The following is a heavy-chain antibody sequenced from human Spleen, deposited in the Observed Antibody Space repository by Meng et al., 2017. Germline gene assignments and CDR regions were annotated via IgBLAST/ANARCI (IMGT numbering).Heavy chain of an antibody. Sequence: GESLKISCAASGFTFSSYSMNWVRQAPGKGLEWVSSISRTVSYMYYADSVKGRFTISRDNAKNSLYLQMNSLRAEDTAVYYCARVGRWPQPAYFDYWGQGTLVTVSS. CDR1: GFTFSSYS. CDR3: ARVGRWPQPAYFDY. CDR2: ISRTVSYM. D-gene: IGHD5-24*01. J-gene: IGHJ4*02. V-gene: IGHV3-21*01.